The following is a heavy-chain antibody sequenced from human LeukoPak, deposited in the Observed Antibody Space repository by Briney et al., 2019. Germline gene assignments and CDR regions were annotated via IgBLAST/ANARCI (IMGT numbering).Heavy chain of an antibody. Sequence: ESGPTLVHLTQPLTLTCTFSGFSLSTSGMCVSWIRQPPGKALERLSLIDWDDDKYYSTALKTRLTISKDNSKNQVVLTMTNMDPVDTATYYCARTLRYCSSTSCYSEPDYWGQGTLVTVSS. CDR2: IDWDDDK. J-gene: IGHJ4*02. CDR1: GFSLSTSGMC. V-gene: IGHV2-70*01. D-gene: IGHD2-2*01. CDR3: ARTLRYCSSTSCYSEPDY.